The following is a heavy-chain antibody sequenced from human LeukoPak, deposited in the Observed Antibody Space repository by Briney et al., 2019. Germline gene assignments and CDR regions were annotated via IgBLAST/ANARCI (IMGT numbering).Heavy chain of an antibody. Sequence: GGSLRLSCAASGFTFSDYYMSWIRQAPGKGLEWVANIKQDGSEKYYVDSVKGRFTISRDNAKSSMYLQMNSLRAEDTAVYYCAREKMGTPPWPSTKSYRYFDLWGRGTLVTVSS. CDR2: IKQDGSEK. CDR3: AREKMGTPPWPSTKSYRYFDL. V-gene: IGHV3-7*01. CDR1: GFTFSDYY. D-gene: IGHD7-27*01. J-gene: IGHJ2*01.